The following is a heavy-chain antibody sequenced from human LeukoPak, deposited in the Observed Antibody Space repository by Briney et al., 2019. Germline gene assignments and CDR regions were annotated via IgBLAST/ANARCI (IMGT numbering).Heavy chain of an antibody. Sequence: ASVKVSCKASGYTFTGYYIHWVRQAPGQGLEWMGWINPNSGGTNYAQKFQGRVTMTRDTSISTAYMELSRLRSGDTAVYYCARSGPAGAIVVVPAGWFDPWGQGTLVTVSS. J-gene: IGHJ5*02. CDR1: GYTFTGYY. CDR3: ARSGPAGAIVVVPAGWFDP. CDR2: INPNSGGT. V-gene: IGHV1-2*02. D-gene: IGHD2-2*01.